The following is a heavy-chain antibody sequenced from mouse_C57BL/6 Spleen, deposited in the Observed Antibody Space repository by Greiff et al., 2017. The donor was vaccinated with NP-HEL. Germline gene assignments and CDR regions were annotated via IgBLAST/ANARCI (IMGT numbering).Heavy chain of an antibody. CDR1: GYTFTSYW. J-gene: IGHJ4*01. V-gene: IGHV1-64*01. D-gene: IGHD1-1*01. CDR3: ARRGITTVVADAMDY. Sequence: VQLQQSGAELVKPGASVKLSCKASGYTFTSYWMHWVKQRPGQGLEWIGMIHPNSGSTNSTAKFKSKATLTVDKSSSPAYMQLSSLTSEDSAVYYGARRGITTVVADAMDYWGKGTSVTVSS. CDR2: IHPNSGST.